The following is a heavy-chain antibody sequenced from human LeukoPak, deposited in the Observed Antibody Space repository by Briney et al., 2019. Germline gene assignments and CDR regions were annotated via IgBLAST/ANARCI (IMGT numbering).Heavy chain of an antibody. CDR1: GFAFHDVA. D-gene: IGHD1-26*01. CDR3: TKTRRRGTEYADFDR. Sequence: GGSLRLSCAASGFAFHDVAMHWGCQAPGKRAEWGSLIHKVAATRYAESVKGRFAISRDKSKKSTYLQRNSMTSDDSAMLCFTKTRRRGTEYADFDRWGQGPLVTVSS. V-gene: IGHV3-43*02. CDR2: IHKVAAT. J-gene: IGHJ4*02.